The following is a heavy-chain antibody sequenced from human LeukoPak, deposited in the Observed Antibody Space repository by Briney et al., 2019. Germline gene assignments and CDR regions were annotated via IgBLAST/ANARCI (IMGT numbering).Heavy chain of an antibody. Sequence: GGSLRLSCAASGFTFSSYAMSWVRQGPGKGLEWVSAIGGSGDYKMYADSVKGRFTISRDNSKNTLYLQMNSLRAEDTAVYYCASHHYYDSSGLDDYFDYWGQGTLVTVSS. CDR2: IGGSGDYK. J-gene: IGHJ4*02. V-gene: IGHV3-23*01. CDR1: GFTFSSYA. D-gene: IGHD3-22*01. CDR3: ASHHYYDSSGLDDYFDY.